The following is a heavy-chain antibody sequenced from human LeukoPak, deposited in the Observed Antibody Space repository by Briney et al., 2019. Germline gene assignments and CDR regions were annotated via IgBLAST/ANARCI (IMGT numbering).Heavy chain of an antibody. Sequence: GGSLRLSCAASGFTFSSYSMNWVRQAPGKGLEWVSSISSSSSYIYYADSVKGRFTISRDNAKNSLYLQMNSLRAEDTAVYYCAREEEYSYGYCDYWGQGTLVTASS. CDR1: GFTFSSYS. D-gene: IGHD5-18*01. V-gene: IGHV3-21*01. CDR3: AREEEYSYGYCDY. J-gene: IGHJ4*02. CDR2: ISSSSSYI.